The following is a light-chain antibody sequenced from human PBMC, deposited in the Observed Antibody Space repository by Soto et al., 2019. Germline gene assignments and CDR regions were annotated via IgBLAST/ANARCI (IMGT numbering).Light chain of an antibody. Sequence: QSALTQPPSASGSPGQSVTISCTGTSSDVGGYNYVSWYQQHPGKAPKLMIYEVSKRPSGVPDRFSGSKSGNTASLTGSGLQAEDEADYYCNSYAGSNNGVFGGGTKLTV. J-gene: IGLJ3*02. CDR2: EVS. CDR1: SSDVGGYNY. CDR3: NSYAGSNNGV. V-gene: IGLV2-8*01.